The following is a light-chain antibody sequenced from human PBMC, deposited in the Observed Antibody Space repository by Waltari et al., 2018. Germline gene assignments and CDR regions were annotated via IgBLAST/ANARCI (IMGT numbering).Light chain of an antibody. CDR2: YNN. Sequence: QSVLTQAPSASGTPGQRFIISCSGSSSNIGHNPVTWYQQVPGTAPKLLIFYNNERPSGVPDRLSGSKSGTSASLAISGLQSEDEADYYCASWDDGLNGWVFGGGTRLTVL. J-gene: IGLJ3*02. CDR1: SSNIGHNP. V-gene: IGLV1-44*01. CDR3: ASWDDGLNGWV.